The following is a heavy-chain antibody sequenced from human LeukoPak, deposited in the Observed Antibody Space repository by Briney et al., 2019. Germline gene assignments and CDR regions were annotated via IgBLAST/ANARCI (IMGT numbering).Heavy chain of an antibody. J-gene: IGHJ3*02. CDR2: VHYTGGA. D-gene: IGHD5-24*01. CDR1: GGSISIVY. Sequence: SETLSLTCTVPGGSISIVYWSWIRQPPGRGLDWNGFVHYTGGANYNPSLDSQVTIPLDTSKNQFSLRLSSVTAADTALYYCAKYGHGYNLGSFDIWGQGTMVSVSS. CDR3: AKYGHGYNLGSFDI. V-gene: IGHV4-59*01.